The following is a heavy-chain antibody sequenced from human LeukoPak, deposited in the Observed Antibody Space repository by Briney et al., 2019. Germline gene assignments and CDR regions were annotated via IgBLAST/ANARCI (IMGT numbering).Heavy chain of an antibody. V-gene: IGHV1-69*06. Sequence: ASVKVSCKASGGTFSSYAISWVRQAPGQGLEWMGRIIPIFGTANYAQKFQGRVTITADKSTSTAYMELSSLRSEDTAVYYCARIARKLLPEDYWGQGTLVTVSS. J-gene: IGHJ4*02. CDR1: GGTFSSYA. CDR2: IIPIFGTA. CDR3: ARIARKLLPEDY. D-gene: IGHD2-15*01.